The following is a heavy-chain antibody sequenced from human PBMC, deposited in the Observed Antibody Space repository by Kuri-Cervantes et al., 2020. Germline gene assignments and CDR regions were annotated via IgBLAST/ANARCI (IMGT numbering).Heavy chain of an antibody. V-gene: IGHV1-18*01. J-gene: IGHJ4*02. CDR3: ARTWYSSSWYGY. Sequence: ASVKVSCKASGYTFTNYGIGWVRQAPGQGLEWMGRISAYNGNRNYAQKIQGRVTMTIDTSTSTAYMELRSLRSDDTAVYYCARTWYSSSWYGYWGQGTLVTVSS. CDR2: ISAYNGNR. D-gene: IGHD6-13*01. CDR1: GYTFTNYG.